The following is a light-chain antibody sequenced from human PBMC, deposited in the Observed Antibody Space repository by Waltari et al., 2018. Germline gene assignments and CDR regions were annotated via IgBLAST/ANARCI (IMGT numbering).Light chain of an antibody. V-gene: IGKV3-11*01. J-gene: IGKJ2*01. CDR1: QSVSSY. CDR2: DAS. Sequence: EIVLTQSPATLSLSPGERATLPCRASQSVSSYLAWYQQQPGQAPRLLIYDASNRATGIPARFSGSGSGTDFTLTISSLEPEDFAVYYCQQRSNWRYTFGQGTKLEIK. CDR3: QQRSNWRYT.